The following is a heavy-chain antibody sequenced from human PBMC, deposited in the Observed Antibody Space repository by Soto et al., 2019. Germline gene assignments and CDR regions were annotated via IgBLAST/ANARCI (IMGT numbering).Heavy chain of an antibody. CDR1: GFTFRSYA. J-gene: IGHJ4*02. CDR3: AKMIIAVAGTDPDY. D-gene: IGHD6-19*01. CDR2: ISGSGGST. V-gene: IGHV3-23*01. Sequence: GGSLRLSCAASGFTFRSYAMSWVRQAPGKGLEWVSAISGSGGSTYYADSVKGRFTISRDNSKNTLYLQMNSLRAEDTAVYYCAKMIIAVAGTDPDYWGQGTLVTVS.